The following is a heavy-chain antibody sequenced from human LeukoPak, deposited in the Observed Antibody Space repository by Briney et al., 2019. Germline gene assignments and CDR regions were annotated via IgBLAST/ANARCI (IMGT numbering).Heavy chain of an antibody. D-gene: IGHD6-13*01. CDR1: GGSFSGYY. V-gene: IGHV4-34*01. Sequence: SETLSLTCAVYGGSFSGYYWSWIRQPPGKGLEWIGEINHSGSTNYNPSLKSRVTISVDTSKNQFSLKLSSVTAADTAVYYCARGEMGVYSSLKVPFDYWGQGTLVTVSS. CDR2: INHSGST. CDR3: ARGEMGVYSSLKVPFDY. J-gene: IGHJ4*02.